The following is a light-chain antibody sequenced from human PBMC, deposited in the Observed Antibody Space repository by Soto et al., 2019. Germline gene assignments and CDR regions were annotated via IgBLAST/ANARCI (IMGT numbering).Light chain of an antibody. CDR2: MGS. V-gene: IGKV2-28*01. CDR3: MQALQIPLT. Sequence: DIVMTQSPLSLPVTPGEPASISCRSSQSLLHSNGNHYLNWYLQKPGQPPQLLMYMGSNRASGVPGRFSGSGSGTDFTLQISRVEAEDVGVYYCMQALQIPLTFGGGTKVEIK. J-gene: IGKJ4*01. CDR1: QSLLHSNGNHY.